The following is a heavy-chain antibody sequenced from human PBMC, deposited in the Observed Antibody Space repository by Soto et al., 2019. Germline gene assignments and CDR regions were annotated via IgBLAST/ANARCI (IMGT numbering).Heavy chain of an antibody. CDR3: AKDSIAAAGPLYYYYGMDV. D-gene: IGHD6-13*01. Sequence: QVQLVESGGGVVQPGRSLRLSCAASGFTFSSYGMHWVRQAPGKGLEWVAVISYDGSNKYYADSVKGRFTISRDNSKNTLYLQMNSLRAEDTAVYYCAKDSIAAAGPLYYYYGMDVWGQGTTVTVSS. V-gene: IGHV3-30*18. J-gene: IGHJ6*02. CDR1: GFTFSSYG. CDR2: ISYDGSNK.